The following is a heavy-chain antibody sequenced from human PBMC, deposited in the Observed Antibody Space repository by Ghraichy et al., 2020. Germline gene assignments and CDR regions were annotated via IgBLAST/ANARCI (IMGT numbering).Heavy chain of an antibody. CDR1: GFTFSSYA. CDR3: ARDRMGFGVVDYYMDV. Sequence: GGSLRLSCAASGFTFSSYAMHWVRQAPGKGLEWVAVISYDGSNKYYADSVKGRFTISRDNSKNTLYLQMNSLRAEDTAVYYCARDRMGFGVVDYYMDVWGKGTTVTVSS. J-gene: IGHJ6*03. D-gene: IGHD3-3*01. V-gene: IGHV3-30*04. CDR2: ISYDGSNK.